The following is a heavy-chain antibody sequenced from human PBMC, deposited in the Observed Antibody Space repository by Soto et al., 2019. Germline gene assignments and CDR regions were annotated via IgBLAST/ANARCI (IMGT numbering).Heavy chain of an antibody. CDR1: GFSFSNSG. V-gene: IGHV3-30*18. CDR3: AKDRGKIYFDY. J-gene: IGHJ4*02. Sequence: QVQLVESGGGVVQPGRSLRLSCAASGFSFSNSGMHWVRQAPGKGLEWGACISDDGSNKYYADSVKGRFTISRDNSKNTLYLQMNSLRAEDTAVYYCAKDRGKIYFDYWGQGTLVTVSS. CDR2: ISDDGSNK.